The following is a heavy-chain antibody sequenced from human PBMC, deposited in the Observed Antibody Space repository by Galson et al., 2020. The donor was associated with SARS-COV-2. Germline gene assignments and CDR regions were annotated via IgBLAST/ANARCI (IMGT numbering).Heavy chain of an antibody. CDR1: GFTFSNAW. CDR2: IKSKTDGGTT. Sequence: GESLKISCAASGFTFSNAWMSWVRQAPGKGLEWVGRIKSKTDGGTTDYAAPVKGRFTISRDDSKNTLYLQMNSLKTEDTAVYYCTTDGITIFGVVIIAFDIWGQGTMVTVSS. CDR3: TTDGITIFGVVIIAFDI. J-gene: IGHJ3*02. D-gene: IGHD3-3*01. V-gene: IGHV3-15*01.